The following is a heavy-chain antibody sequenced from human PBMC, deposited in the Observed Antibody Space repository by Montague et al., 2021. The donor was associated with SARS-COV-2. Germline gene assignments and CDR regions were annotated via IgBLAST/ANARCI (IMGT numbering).Heavy chain of an antibody. J-gene: IGHJ6*02. CDR3: ARVGVGTMVRGIIPAYYYYGMDV. Sequence: TLSLTCTVSGGSISSGSYYWSWIRQPAGKGLEWIGRIYTSESTNYNPSLKSRVTISVDTSKNQFSLRLSSVTVADTAVYYCARVGVGTMVRGIIPAYYYYGMDVWGQGTTVTVSS. V-gene: IGHV4-61*02. CDR1: GGSISSGSYY. CDR2: IYTSEST. D-gene: IGHD3-10*01.